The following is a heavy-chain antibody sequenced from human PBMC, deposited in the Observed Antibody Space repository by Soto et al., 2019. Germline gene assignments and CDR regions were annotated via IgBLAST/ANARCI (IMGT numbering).Heavy chain of an antibody. J-gene: IGHJ4*02. CDR1: GGSITSYY. D-gene: IGHD3-16*01. CDR2: ISDIGST. CDR3: ARSIPDSRGGGMDV. Sequence: SETLSLTCTVSGGSITSYYWTWIRQPPGQGLEWIGYISDIGSTSYNPSLTSRVTMLVDTSKKQFSLKLSSVTEADSAVYFCARSIPDSRGGGMDVWGQGTLVTVSS. V-gene: IGHV4-59*01.